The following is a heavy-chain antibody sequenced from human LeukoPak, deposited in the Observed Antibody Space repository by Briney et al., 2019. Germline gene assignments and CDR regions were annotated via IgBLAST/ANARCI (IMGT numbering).Heavy chain of an antibody. CDR1: GFTFSSYS. D-gene: IGHD5-18*01. J-gene: IGHJ4*02. CDR3: ARGAAGMAYFDY. Sequence: GGSLRLSCAASGFTFSSYSMNWVRQAPGKGLEWVSYITSSSTIYYADSVKGRFTISRDNAENSLYLQMNSLRDEDTAVYYCARGAAGMAYFDYWGQGTLVTVSS. V-gene: IGHV3-48*02. CDR2: ITSSSTI.